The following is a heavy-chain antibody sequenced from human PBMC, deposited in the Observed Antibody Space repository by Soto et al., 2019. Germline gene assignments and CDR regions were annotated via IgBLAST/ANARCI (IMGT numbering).Heavy chain of an antibody. CDR1: GYTFNRYT. D-gene: IGHD2-15*01. Sequence: ASVKVPCKASGYTFNRYTMNWVRQAPGQRLEWMGWINPDNGNTKSSQKFQDRVIITRDTSASTAYMDLSSLRSEDTAVYYCARGIATGQLDPWGQGTLVTVSS. CDR2: INPDNGNT. J-gene: IGHJ5*02. CDR3: ARGIATGQLDP. V-gene: IGHV1-3*01.